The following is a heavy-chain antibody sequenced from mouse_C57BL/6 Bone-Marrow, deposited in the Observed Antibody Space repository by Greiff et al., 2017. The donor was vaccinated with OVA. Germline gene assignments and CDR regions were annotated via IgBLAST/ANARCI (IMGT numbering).Heavy chain of an antibody. CDR2: SRNKANDYTT. D-gene: IGHD1-1*01. Sequence: EVKVVESGGGLVQSGRSLRLSCATSGFTFSDFYMEWVRQAPGKGLEWIAASRNKANDYTTEYSASVKGQFIVSRDTSQSILYLQMNALRAEDTAIYYCARESHYYGSSYGYFDDWGTGTTVTVSS. J-gene: IGHJ1*03. CDR1: GFTFSDFY. CDR3: ARESHYYGSSYGYFDD. V-gene: IGHV7-1*01.